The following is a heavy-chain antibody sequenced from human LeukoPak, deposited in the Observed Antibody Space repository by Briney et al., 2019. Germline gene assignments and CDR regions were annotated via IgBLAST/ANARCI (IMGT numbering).Heavy chain of an antibody. CDR3: AKGGSSWHMAHVDV. CDR1: GFSFSSYS. J-gene: IGHJ6*02. D-gene: IGHD6-13*01. Sequence: GGSLRLSCAASGFSFSSYSMNWVRQAPGKGLEWVSYISDSGSRKWYADSAKGRFTISRDNAKNSLYLQMNSLRAEDTAIYYCAKGGSSWHMAHVDVWGQGTTVTVSS. V-gene: IGHV3-48*04. CDR2: ISDSGSRK.